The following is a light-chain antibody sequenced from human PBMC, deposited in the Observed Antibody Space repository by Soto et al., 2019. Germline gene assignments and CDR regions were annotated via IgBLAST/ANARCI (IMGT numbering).Light chain of an antibody. CDR3: QQYGSSPRT. CDR1: HSVSSSY. CDR2: GAS. V-gene: IGKV3-20*01. J-gene: IGKJ1*01. Sequence: EIGLTQSQGTLSLSPGERATLSCRASHSVSSSYLAWYQQKPGQAPRLLIYGASSRATGIADRFSGSGSGTDFTLTISRLEPEDFAVYYCQQYGSSPRTFGQGTKVEIK.